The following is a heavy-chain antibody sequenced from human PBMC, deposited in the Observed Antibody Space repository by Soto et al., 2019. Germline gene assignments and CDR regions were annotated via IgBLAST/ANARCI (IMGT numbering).Heavy chain of an antibody. CDR3: ASSDSSGSPFDY. V-gene: IGHV3-30-3*01. CDR1: GFTFSSYA. CDR2: ISYDGSNK. D-gene: IGHD3-22*01. J-gene: IGHJ4*02. Sequence: QVQLVESGGGVVQPGRSLRLSCAASGFTFSSYAMHWVRQAPGKGLEWVAVISYDGSNKYYADSVKGRFTISRDNSKNTLYLQMSSLRAEDTAVYYCASSDSSGSPFDYWGQGTLVTVSS.